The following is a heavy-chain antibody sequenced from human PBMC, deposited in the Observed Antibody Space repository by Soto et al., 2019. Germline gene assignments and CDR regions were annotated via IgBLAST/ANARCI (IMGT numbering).Heavy chain of an antibody. Sequence: GGSLRLCCAASGFTFSSYAMSWVRQAPGKGLEWVSAISGSGGSTYYADSVKGRFTISRDNSKNTLYLQMNSLRAEDTAVYYCAKDPYSSGWYGSNWFDPWGQGTLVTVSS. D-gene: IGHD6-19*01. V-gene: IGHV3-23*01. CDR3: AKDPYSSGWYGSNWFDP. J-gene: IGHJ5*02. CDR2: ISGSGGST. CDR1: GFTFSSYA.